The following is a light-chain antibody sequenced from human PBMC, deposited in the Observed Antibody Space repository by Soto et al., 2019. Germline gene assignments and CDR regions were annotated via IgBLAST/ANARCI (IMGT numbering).Light chain of an antibody. CDR3: SLYTTSSVV. Sequence: QSALTQPASVSGSPGQSITISCTGTSSDVGAYNYVSWYRQHPGKAPKLMLYEVSNRPSGVSNRFSGSKSGNTASLTISGLQAEDEADYYCSLYTTSSVVFGGGTKLTVL. V-gene: IGLV2-14*01. CDR2: EVS. CDR1: SSDVGAYNY. J-gene: IGLJ2*01.